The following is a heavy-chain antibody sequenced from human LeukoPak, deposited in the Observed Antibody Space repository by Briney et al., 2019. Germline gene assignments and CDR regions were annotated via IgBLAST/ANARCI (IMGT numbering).Heavy chain of an antibody. D-gene: IGHD3-22*01. CDR3: ARGVDDSSGYYSFDY. CDR2: IKEDGSEK. J-gene: IGHJ4*02. V-gene: IGHV3-7*01. Sequence: GGSLRLSCAASGFTFSSYWMTWVRQPPGKGLEWVANIKEDGSEKYYVDSVKGRFTISRDNAKNSLYLQMNSLRAEDTAVYYCARGVDDSSGYYSFDYWGQGTLVTVSS. CDR1: GFTFSSYW.